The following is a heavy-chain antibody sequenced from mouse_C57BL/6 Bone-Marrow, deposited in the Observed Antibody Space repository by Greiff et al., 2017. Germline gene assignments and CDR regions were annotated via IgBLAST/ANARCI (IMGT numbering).Heavy chain of an antibody. D-gene: IGHD1-1*01. Sequence: QVQLKESGAELVRPGTSVKVSCKASGYAFTNYLIEWVKQRPGQGLEWIGVINPGSGGTKYNEKFKGKATLTADKSSSTAYMRHSILTSAVSAVYFCARSKNFYSWFAYWGQGTLVTVSA. CDR1: GYAFTNYL. CDR3: ARSKNFYSWFAY. J-gene: IGHJ3*01. CDR2: INPGSGGT. V-gene: IGHV1-54*01.